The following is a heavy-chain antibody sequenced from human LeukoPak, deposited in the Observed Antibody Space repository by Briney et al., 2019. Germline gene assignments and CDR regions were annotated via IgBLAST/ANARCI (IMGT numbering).Heavy chain of an antibody. CDR2: ISWNSGNI. CDR1: GITFDDYA. CDR3: AKDGSEKGADY. V-gene: IGHV3-9*01. Sequence: GGSLRLSCAASGITFDDYAMHWVRQAPGKGLEWVSGISWNSGNIGYADSVKGRFTISRDNSKNTLYLQMNSLRAEDTAVYYCAKDGSEKGADYWGQGTLVTVSS. D-gene: IGHD3-10*01. J-gene: IGHJ4*02.